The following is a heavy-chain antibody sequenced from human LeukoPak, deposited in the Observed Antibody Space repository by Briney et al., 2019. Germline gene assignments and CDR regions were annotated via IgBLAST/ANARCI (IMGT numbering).Heavy chain of an antibody. Sequence: GGSLRLSCAASGFTFSDYLMHWVRQAPGKGLVWVSRIKSDGISTSNADSVKGRFTISRHSSQNTVYLQMNSLRAEDTAVYYCARAQYCGGGSCYSGTLGSWGQGTLVTVSS. CDR3: ARAQYCGGGSCYSGTLGS. J-gene: IGHJ5*02. V-gene: IGHV3-74*01. CDR1: GFTFSDYL. D-gene: IGHD2-15*01. CDR2: IKSDGIST.